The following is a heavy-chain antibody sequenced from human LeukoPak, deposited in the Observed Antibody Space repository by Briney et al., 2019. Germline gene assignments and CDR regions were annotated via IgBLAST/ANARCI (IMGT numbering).Heavy chain of an antibody. CDR1: GYTFTSYY. V-gene: IGHV1-46*01. CDR2: INPSGGST. D-gene: IGHD3-22*01. Sequence: GASVKVSCKASGYTFTSYYMHWVRQAPGQGLEWMGIINPSGGSTSYAQKLQGRVTMTTDTSTSTAYMELRSLRSDDTAVYYCARSRTDYYDSSGYYSFEYWGQGTLVTVSS. CDR3: ARSRTDYYDSSGYYSFEY. J-gene: IGHJ4*02.